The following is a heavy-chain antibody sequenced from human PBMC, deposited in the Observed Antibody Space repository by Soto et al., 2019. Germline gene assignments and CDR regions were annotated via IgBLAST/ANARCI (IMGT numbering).Heavy chain of an antibody. J-gene: IGHJ4*02. CDR3: ARDWRGYCSSTSCSTGPYYFDY. CDR1: GGSISSGGYY. CDR2: IYYSGST. Sequence: QVQLQESGPGLVKPSQTLSLTCTVSGGSISSGGYYWSWIRQHPGKGLEWIGYIYYSGSTYYNPSLKSRVTLSVDTSKNQFSLKLSSVTAADTAVYYCARDWRGYCSSTSCSTGPYYFDYWGQGTLVTVSS. D-gene: IGHD2-2*01. V-gene: IGHV4-31*03.